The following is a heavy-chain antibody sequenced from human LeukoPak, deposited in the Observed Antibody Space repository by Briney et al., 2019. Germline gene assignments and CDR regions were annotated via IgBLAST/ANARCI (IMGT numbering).Heavy chain of an antibody. D-gene: IGHD1-26*01. J-gene: IGHJ4*02. Sequence: PETLSLTCSVSDGSINSDTYYWGWIRQPPGKGLEWIASIYSGGNTFYNPSLKSRVTISIDTSKKQFSLKLTSVTAADTAVYYCARDQRSLFDVWGQGSLVTVSS. V-gene: IGHV4-39*07. CDR2: IYSGGNT. CDR3: ARDQRSLFDV. CDR1: DGSINSDTYY.